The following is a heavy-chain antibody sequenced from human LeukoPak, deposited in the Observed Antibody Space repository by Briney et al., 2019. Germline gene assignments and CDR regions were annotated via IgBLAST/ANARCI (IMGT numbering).Heavy chain of an antibody. D-gene: IGHD5-12*01. CDR2: IIPIFGTA. CDR3: ARDQRGCDFGFDP. Sequence: SVKVSCKASGGTFSSYAISWVRQAPGQGLEWMGGIIPIFGTANYAQKFQGRVTIAADESTSTAYMELSSLRSEDTAVYYCARDQRGCDFGFDPWGQGTLVTVSS. J-gene: IGHJ5*02. CDR1: GGTFSSYA. V-gene: IGHV1-69*13.